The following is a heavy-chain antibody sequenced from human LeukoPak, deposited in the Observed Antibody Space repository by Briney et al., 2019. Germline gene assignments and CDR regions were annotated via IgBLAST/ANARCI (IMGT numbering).Heavy chain of an antibody. Sequence: GGSLRLSCAASGFTFSSYAMSWVRQAPGKGLEWVSAMSGSGGSTYYADSVKGRFTISRDNSKNTLYLQMNSLRAEDTAVYYCARGTQWIQLGNWFDPWGQGTLVTVSS. J-gene: IGHJ5*02. CDR2: MSGSGGST. V-gene: IGHV3-23*01. CDR1: GFTFSSYA. D-gene: IGHD5-18*01. CDR3: ARGTQWIQLGNWFDP.